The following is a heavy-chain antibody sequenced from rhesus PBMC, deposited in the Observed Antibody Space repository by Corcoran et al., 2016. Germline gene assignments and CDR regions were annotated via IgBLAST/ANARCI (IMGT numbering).Heavy chain of an antibody. V-gene: IGHV4-169*01. Sequence: QLQLQESGPGLVKPSETLSVTCAVSVGSISSSDWSWIRQAPGKGLEWYGFIYGSCSSTNYKPTLTRRVTVSVATSKTQLSLKLSSVTTADTAVYYCARTLYSNCLDYWGQRVLVTVSS. J-gene: IGHJ4*01. CDR1: VGSISSSD. D-gene: IGHD4-23*01. CDR2: IYGSCSST. CDR3: ARTLYSNCLDY.